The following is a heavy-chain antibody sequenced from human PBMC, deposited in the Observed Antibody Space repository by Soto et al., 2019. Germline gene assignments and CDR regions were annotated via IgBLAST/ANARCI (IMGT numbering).Heavy chain of an antibody. Sequence: GGSLRLSCAASGFTFSSYAMHWVRQAPGKGLEWVAVISYDGSNKYYADSVKGRFTISRDNSKSALYLQMNSLRAEDTAVYYCARGIKLAIVMVITGEEYWGRGTLGSFSS. J-gene: IGHJ4*02. CDR1: GFTFSSYA. CDR3: ARGIKLAIVMVITGEEY. D-gene: IGHD3-22*01. V-gene: IGHV3-30-3*01. CDR2: ISYDGSNK.